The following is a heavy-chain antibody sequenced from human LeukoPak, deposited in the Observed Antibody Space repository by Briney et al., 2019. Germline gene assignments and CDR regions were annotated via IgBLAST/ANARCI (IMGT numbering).Heavy chain of an antibody. J-gene: IGHJ4*02. CDR2: INSDGSST. V-gene: IGHV3-74*01. CDR1: GFTFSSYW. Sequence: PGGSLRLSCAASGFTFSSYWMHWVRQAPGKGLVWVSRINSDGSSTSYADSVKGRFTISRDNAKNTLYLQINSLRAEDTAVYYCARVYYGYFFDYWGQGTLVTVSS. D-gene: IGHD3-10*01. CDR3: ARVYYGYFFDY.